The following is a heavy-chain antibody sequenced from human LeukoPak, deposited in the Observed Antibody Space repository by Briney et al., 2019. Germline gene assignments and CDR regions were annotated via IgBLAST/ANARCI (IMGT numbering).Heavy chain of an antibody. CDR2: IYPGDSET. D-gene: IGHD1-26*01. J-gene: IGHJ3*02. CDR1: GYSFSSYW. CDR3: ARSGGNYYSI. Sequence: RGESLKISCKGSGYSFSSYWIGWVRQMPGKGLEWMGIIYPGDSETRYSPSFQGQVTISADKSTSTANLQWSSLKASDTAMYYCARSGGNYYSIWGQGTMVTVSS. V-gene: IGHV5-51*01.